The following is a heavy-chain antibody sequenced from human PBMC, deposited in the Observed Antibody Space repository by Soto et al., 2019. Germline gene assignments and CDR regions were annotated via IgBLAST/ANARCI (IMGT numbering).Heavy chain of an antibody. Sequence: ASVKVSCKISGHTLTEFSIHWVRQSPGQGLQWVGWVHPDSGGTNVAQAFQDRVTMTADTSITTAYMDLARLRPDDTAIFYCARGAQGFFPVSGIYFYFDHWGQGTPVTVSS. V-gene: IGHV1-2*02. CDR2: VHPDSGGT. J-gene: IGHJ4*02. CDR3: ARGAQGFFPVSGIYFYFDH. CDR1: GHTLTEFS. D-gene: IGHD3-22*01.